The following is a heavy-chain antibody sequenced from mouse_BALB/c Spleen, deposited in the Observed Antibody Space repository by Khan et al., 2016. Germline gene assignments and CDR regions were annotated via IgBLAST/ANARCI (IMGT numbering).Heavy chain of an antibody. Sequence: QIQLVQSGPELKKPGKTVKISCKASGYTFTNYGMNWVKQAPGKGLKWMGWINTYSGESTYADDFKGRFAFSLETSANSASWQTNNLKNEDTATYFCARYRYYYGSSRYFDVWGAGTAVTVSS. J-gene: IGHJ1*01. D-gene: IGHD1-1*01. CDR2: INTYSGES. CDR1: GYTFTNYG. V-gene: IGHV9-3-1*01. CDR3: ARYRYYYGSSRYFDV.